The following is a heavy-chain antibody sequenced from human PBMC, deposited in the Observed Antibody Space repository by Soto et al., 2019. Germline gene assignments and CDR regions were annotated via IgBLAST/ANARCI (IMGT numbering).Heavy chain of an antibody. V-gene: IGHV3-23*01. D-gene: IGHD2-21*01. Sequence: GGSLRLSCAASGFTFSSYAMSWVRQAPGKGLEWVSAISGSGGSTFYADSLKGRFTVSRDNAKNVVYLQMDSLRAEDTAVYYCATIIVVTSPFDYWGQGTVVTVSS. J-gene: IGHJ4*02. CDR3: ATIIVVTSPFDY. CDR1: GFTFSSYA. CDR2: ISGSGGST.